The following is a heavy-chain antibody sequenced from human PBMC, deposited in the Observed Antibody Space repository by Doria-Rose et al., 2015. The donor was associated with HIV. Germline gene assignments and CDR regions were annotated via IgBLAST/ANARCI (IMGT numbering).Heavy chain of an antibody. V-gene: IGHV2-26*01. CDR2: ILSDDER. Sequence: SGPVLVKPTETLTLTCTVSGVSLSSPGMGVSWIRQPPGKALEWLAHILSDDERSYTTSLKSRLTISRGTSKSQVVLTMTDMDPVDTATYYCARIKSSRWYHKYYFDSWGQGTLVIVSA. CDR1: GVSLSSPGMG. D-gene: IGHD6-13*01. J-gene: IGHJ4*02. CDR3: ARIKSSRWYHKYYFDS.